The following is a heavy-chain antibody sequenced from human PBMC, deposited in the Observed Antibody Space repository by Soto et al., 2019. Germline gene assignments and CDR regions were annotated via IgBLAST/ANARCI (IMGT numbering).Heavy chain of an antibody. V-gene: IGHV4-34*01. CDR3: ARGVVIIGYYYYGMDV. D-gene: IGHD3-3*01. CDR2: INHSGST. J-gene: IGHJ6*02. Sequence: SETLSLTCAVYGGSFSGYYWSWIRQPPGKGLEWIGEINHSGSTNYNPSLRSRVTISVDTSKNQFSLKLSSVTAADTAVYYCARGVVIIGYYYYGMDVWGQGTTVTVSS. CDR1: GGSFSGYY.